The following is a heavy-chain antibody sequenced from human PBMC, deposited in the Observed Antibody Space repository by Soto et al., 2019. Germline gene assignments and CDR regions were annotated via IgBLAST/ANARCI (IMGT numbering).Heavy chain of an antibody. V-gene: IGHV4-31*03. J-gene: IGHJ6*02. CDR1: GGYISSSGFY. Sequence: SETLSLTCTVSGGYISSSGFYWSWIRQLPGKGLEWIGYIYYSGSTYYNPSLKGRVTISLDTPKNQFSLNLTSVTAADTAVYYCARDPGRSGFHSGMDVWGHGTTVTGSS. D-gene: IGHD3-3*01. CDR3: ARDPGRSGFHSGMDV. CDR2: IYYSGST.